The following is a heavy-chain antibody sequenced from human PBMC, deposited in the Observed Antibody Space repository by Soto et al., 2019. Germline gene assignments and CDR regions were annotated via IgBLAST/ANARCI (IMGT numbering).Heavy chain of an antibody. V-gene: IGHV4-59*01. Sequence: QVQLQESGPELVKPSETLSLTCTVSGGSISSYYWSWIRQPPGKGLEWIGYIYYSGSTNYNPSLKSRVTMSVDTSKNQFSLKLSSVTAADTAVYYCARSIAAAGYYYYGMDVWGQGTTVTVSS. CDR1: GGSISSYY. CDR3: ARSIAAAGYYYYGMDV. J-gene: IGHJ6*02. CDR2: IYYSGST. D-gene: IGHD6-13*01.